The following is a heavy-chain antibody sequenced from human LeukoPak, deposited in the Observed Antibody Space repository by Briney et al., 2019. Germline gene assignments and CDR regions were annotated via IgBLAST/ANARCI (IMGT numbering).Heavy chain of an antibody. CDR1: GFTFSSYE. Sequence: GGSLRLPCAASGFTFSSYEMHWVRQPPGKGLEWVSYISSSDSTIYYADSVKGRFTISRDNAKNSLYLQMNSLRAEDTAVYYCARDYGGSSPFDYWGQGTLVTVSS. V-gene: IGHV3-48*03. CDR3: ARDYGGSSPFDY. D-gene: IGHD4-23*01. J-gene: IGHJ4*02. CDR2: ISSSDSTI.